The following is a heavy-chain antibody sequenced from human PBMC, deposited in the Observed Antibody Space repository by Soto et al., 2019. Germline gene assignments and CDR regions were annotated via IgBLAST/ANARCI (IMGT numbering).Heavy chain of an antibody. J-gene: IGHJ4*02. CDR1: GDSVSSNSAS. Sequence: SQTLSLTCAISGDSVSSNSASWNCIRQSPSRGLEWLGRTYYRSKWYNDYALSVKSRIIVNPDTSKNQFSLQLNSLTPEDTAVYYCARGSTGQYTDHFDFWGQGTPVTVSS. CDR2: TYYRSKWYN. CDR3: ARGSTGQYTDHFDF. V-gene: IGHV6-1*01. D-gene: IGHD2-8*02.